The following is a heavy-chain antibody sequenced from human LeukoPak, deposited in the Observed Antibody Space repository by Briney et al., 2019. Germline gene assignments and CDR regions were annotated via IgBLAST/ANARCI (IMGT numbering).Heavy chain of an antibody. CDR2: IFYSGTT. Sequence: SETLSLTCTVSGGSIRSYYGIWIPQPPGKGLEWVGYIFYSGTTDSNPSLKSRVTISVDTSKNQFSLKLRSVTAADTAVYYCARTYCSGGSCHFDYWGQGTLVTVSS. D-gene: IGHD2-15*01. CDR1: GGSIRSYY. CDR3: ARTYCSGGSCHFDY. J-gene: IGHJ4*02. V-gene: IGHV4-59*08.